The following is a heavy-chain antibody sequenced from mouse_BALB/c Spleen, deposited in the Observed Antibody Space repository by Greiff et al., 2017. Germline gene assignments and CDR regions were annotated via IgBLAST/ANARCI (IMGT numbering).Heavy chain of an antibody. D-gene: IGHD2-3*01. Sequence: EVQRVESGGGLVQPGGSMKLSCVASGFTFSNYWMNWVRQSPEKGLEWVAEIRLKSNNYATHYAESVKGRFTISRDDSKSSVYLQMNNLRAEDTGIYYCTSYDSWFAYWGQGTLVTVSA. J-gene: IGHJ3*01. CDR2: IRLKSNNYAT. V-gene: IGHV6-6*02. CDR1: GFTFSNYW. CDR3: TSYDSWFAY.